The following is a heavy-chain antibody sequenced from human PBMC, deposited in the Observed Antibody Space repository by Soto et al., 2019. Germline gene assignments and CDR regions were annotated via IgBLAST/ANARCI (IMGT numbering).Heavy chain of an antibody. J-gene: IGHJ6*02. Sequence: QVQLQESGPGLVKPSETLSLTCAVSGGSITNYYWTWIRQPPGMGLEWIGYIYYIGSSNYNPSLKSRVTISVDTSKNQFPLKLSSVTAADTAVYYCARGDWNEYYYYGLDVWGQGTTVTVSS. V-gene: IGHV4-59*01. CDR3: ARGDWNEYYYYGLDV. CDR1: GGSITNYY. CDR2: IYYIGSS. D-gene: IGHD1-1*01.